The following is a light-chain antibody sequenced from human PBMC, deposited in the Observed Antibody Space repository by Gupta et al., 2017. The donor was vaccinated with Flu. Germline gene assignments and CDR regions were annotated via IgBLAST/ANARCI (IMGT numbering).Light chain of an antibody. CDR1: QSISSW. V-gene: IGKV1-5*03. J-gene: IGKJ2*01. Sequence: PVTLSASVGDRVTITCRASQSISSWLAWYQQKPGKAPKLLIYKASSLESGVPSTFSGSGAGTEFTLTISSLQPDDFATYYCQQYHSYPDTFGQGTKLEIK. CDR2: KAS. CDR3: QQYHSYPDT.